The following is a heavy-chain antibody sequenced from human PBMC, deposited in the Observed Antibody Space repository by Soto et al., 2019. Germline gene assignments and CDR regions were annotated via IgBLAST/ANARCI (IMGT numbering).Heavy chain of an antibody. V-gene: IGHV3-20*04. CDR1: GFTFDDYG. Sequence: PGGSLRLSCAASGFTFDDYGMSWVRQAPGKGLEWVSGINWNGGSTGYADSVKGRFTISRDNAKNSLYLQMNSLRAEDTALYYCAREPRPYDILTGVMFDYWGQGTLVTVSS. D-gene: IGHD3-9*01. J-gene: IGHJ4*02. CDR2: INWNGGST. CDR3: AREPRPYDILTGVMFDY.